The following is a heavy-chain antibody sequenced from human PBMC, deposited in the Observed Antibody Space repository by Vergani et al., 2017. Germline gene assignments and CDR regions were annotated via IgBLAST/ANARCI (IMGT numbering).Heavy chain of an antibody. CDR3: AKDYNIMGALHY. D-gene: IGHD5-12*01. J-gene: IGHJ4*02. V-gene: IGHV3-23*01. CDR2: ITYNGGRT. CDR1: GFRFREHG. Sequence: EVQLLESGGGSVQPGESLRLSCVASGFRFREHGMNWVRQAPGKGLEWVSTITYNGGRTYYADSVTGRFTISRDNSKNTLFLQLKTLRAEDTGVYYCAKDYNIMGALHYWGQGTLVAVSS.